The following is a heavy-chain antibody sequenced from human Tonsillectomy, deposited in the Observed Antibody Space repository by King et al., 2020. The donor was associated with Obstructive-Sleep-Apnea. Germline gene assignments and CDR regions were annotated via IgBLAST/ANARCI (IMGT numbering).Heavy chain of an antibody. Sequence: LQLQESGPGLVKPSETLSLTCTVSNYSISSGYYGAWILQPPGKGLEWIGSIYHSGSTFYNSSLKSRVTISLDTSKNQFSLNLNSVTAADTSVYYCARASVTGTPTPYFDFWGQGTLVTVSS. D-gene: IGHD1-20*01. CDR3: ARASVTGTPTPYFDF. V-gene: IGHV4-38-2*02. CDR2: IYHSGST. J-gene: IGHJ4*02. CDR1: NYSISSGYY.